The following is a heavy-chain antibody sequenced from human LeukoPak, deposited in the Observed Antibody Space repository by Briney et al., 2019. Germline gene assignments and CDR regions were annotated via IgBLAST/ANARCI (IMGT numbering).Heavy chain of an antibody. CDR1: GYTFTGYY. Sequence: ASVKVSCKASGYTFTGYYMHWVRQAPGQGLEWMGWINPNSGGTNYAQKFQGRVTMTRDTSISTAYMELSSLRSEDTAVYYCARDPQPYYYDSSGYWYFDYWGQGTLVAVSS. CDR3: ARDPQPYYYDSSGYWYFDY. V-gene: IGHV1-2*02. CDR2: INPNSGGT. J-gene: IGHJ4*02. D-gene: IGHD3-22*01.